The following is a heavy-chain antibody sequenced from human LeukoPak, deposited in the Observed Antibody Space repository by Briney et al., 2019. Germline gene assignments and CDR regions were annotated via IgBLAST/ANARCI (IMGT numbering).Heavy chain of an antibody. J-gene: IGHJ4*02. D-gene: IGHD2-2*01. CDR3: AKPSSIVIVPAALQRSLDY. CDR2: ISGSGGTT. V-gene: IGHV3-23*01. Sequence: QPGGSLRLSCTASGFTFRNYAMTWVRQAPGKGLEWVSTISGSGGTTYYADSVQGRLSISRDNSKNTLSLQMNSLRAKDTAVYYCAKPSSIVIVPAALQRSLDYWGQGALVTVSS. CDR1: GFTFRNYA.